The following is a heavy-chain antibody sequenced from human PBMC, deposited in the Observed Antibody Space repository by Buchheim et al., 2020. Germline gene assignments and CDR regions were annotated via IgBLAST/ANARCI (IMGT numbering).Heavy chain of an antibody. CDR3: ARGGRYAYGPFES. CDR2: IHTDGSTT. D-gene: IGHD5-18*01. Sequence: EVQLVESGGALVQPGGSLRLSCAASGFNFSTYWMHWVRQAPGKGLMWVSRIHTDGSTTNSADSVRGRFTISRDNAKNTLYLQMNSLRAEDTAVYYCARGGRYAYGPFESWGQGTL. J-gene: IGHJ4*02. CDR1: GFNFSTYW. V-gene: IGHV3-74*01.